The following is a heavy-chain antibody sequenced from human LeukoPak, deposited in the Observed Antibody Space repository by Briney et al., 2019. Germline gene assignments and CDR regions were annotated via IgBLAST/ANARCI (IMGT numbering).Heavy chain of an antibody. CDR3: AWGATTLDY. Sequence: PGGSLRLSCAASGFTFSTYWMHWVRQAPGKGPVWVSRINVDGSDTSRADSAKGRFTISRDNAKNTLYLQMNSLRAEDTAVYYCAWGATTLDYWGQGTLVTVSS. D-gene: IGHD1-26*01. CDR2: INVDGSDT. CDR1: GFTFSTYW. V-gene: IGHV3-74*01. J-gene: IGHJ4*02.